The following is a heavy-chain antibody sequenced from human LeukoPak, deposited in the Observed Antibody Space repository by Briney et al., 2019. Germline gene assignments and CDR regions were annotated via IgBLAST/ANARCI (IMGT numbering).Heavy chain of an antibody. V-gene: IGHV3-48*02. CDR1: GFAFSAYT. Sequence: PGGSLRLSCAASGFAFSAYTMNWVRQAPGKGLEWVAYIRSGSGAIYYADSVRGRFTISRDNAKNSLYLHMDSLRDEDTAVYHCARGVDSSAWLDYWGQGTLVTVSS. D-gene: IGHD6-19*01. CDR2: IRSGSGAI. CDR3: ARGVDSSAWLDY. J-gene: IGHJ4*02.